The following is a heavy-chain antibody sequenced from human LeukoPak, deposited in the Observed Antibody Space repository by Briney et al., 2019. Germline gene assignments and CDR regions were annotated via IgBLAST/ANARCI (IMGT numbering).Heavy chain of an antibody. J-gene: IGHJ6*02. D-gene: IGHD4-4*01. CDR2: IYYSGTT. CDR1: GGSVSSGGYY. CDR3: ARDHTETSSLNFRNYYYYGMDI. Sequence: PSETLSLTCTVSGGSVSSGGYYWSWIRQHPGEGLEWIGYIYYSGTTYYNPSLKSRLTISLDTSKNQFSLKLTSVTAADTAIYYCARDHTETSSLNFRNYYYYGMDIWGQGTTVIVSS. V-gene: IGHV4-31*03.